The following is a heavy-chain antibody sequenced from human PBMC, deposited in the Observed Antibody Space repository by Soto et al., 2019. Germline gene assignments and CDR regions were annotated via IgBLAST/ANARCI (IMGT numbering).Heavy chain of an antibody. Sequence: SVKVSCKASGGTFSSYAISWVRQAPGQGLEWMGGIIPIFGTANYAQKFQGRVTITADESTSTAYMELSSLRSEDTAVYYCARDRMDYFILTGYYPHDAFAIWGQGSLVPVSS. D-gene: IGHD3-9*01. CDR1: GGTFSSYA. V-gene: IGHV1-69*13. J-gene: IGHJ3*02. CDR2: IIPIFGTA. CDR3: ARDRMDYFILTGYYPHDAFAI.